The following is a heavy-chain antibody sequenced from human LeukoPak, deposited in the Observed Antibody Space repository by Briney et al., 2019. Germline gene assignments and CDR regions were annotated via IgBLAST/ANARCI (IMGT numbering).Heavy chain of an antibody. CDR1: GGSISSYY. Sequence: SETLSLTCTVSGGSISSYYWSWIRQPPGKGLEWIGYIYYSGSTNYNPSLKSRVTISVDTSKNQFSLKLSSVTAADTAMYYCARDSGEKAFDTWGQGTMVTVSS. D-gene: IGHD3-10*01. CDR3: ARDSGEKAFDT. J-gene: IGHJ3*02. CDR2: IYYSGST. V-gene: IGHV4-59*01.